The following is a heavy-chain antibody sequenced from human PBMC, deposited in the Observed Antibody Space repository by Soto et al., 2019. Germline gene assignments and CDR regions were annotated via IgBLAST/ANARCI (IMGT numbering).Heavy chain of an antibody. Sequence: SETLSLTCAFYDGSFSGYYWSWIRQPPGKGLEWIGEINHSGSTNYNPSLKSRVTLSVDTSKNQFSLKLSSVTAADTAVYYCARVSGIYYYGMDVWGQGTTVT. V-gene: IGHV4-34*01. CDR3: ARVSGIYYYGMDV. CDR1: DGSFSGYY. CDR2: INHSGST. J-gene: IGHJ6*02. D-gene: IGHD3-10*01.